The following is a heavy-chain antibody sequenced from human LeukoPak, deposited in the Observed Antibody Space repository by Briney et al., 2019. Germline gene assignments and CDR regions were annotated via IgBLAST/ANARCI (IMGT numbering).Heavy chain of an antibody. V-gene: IGHV3-48*03. Sequence: GGSLRLSCAASGFTFSSYEMNWVRQAPGKGLEWVSYISSSGSTIYYADSVKGRFTISRDNAKNSLYLQMNSLRAEDTAVYYCARDRYYYGRGYFDYWGQGTLVTVSS. CDR3: ARDRYYYGRGYFDY. J-gene: IGHJ4*02. D-gene: IGHD3-10*01. CDR2: ISSSGSTI. CDR1: GFTFSSYE.